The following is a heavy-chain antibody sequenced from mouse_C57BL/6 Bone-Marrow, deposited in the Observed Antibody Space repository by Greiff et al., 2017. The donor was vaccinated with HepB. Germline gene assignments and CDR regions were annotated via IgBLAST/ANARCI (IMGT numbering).Heavy chain of an antibody. CDR3: AKVDLWLRRRQYYFDY. D-gene: IGHD2-2*01. CDR1: GYTFTSYW. Sequence: QVQLQQPGAELVKPGASVKLSCKASGYTFTSYWMQWVKQRPGQGLEWIGEIDPTDSYTNYNQKFKGKATLTVDTSSSTAYMQLSSLTSEDSAVYYCAKVDLWLRRRQYYFDYWGRGTTLTVSS. J-gene: IGHJ2*01. CDR2: IDPTDSYT. V-gene: IGHV1-50*01.